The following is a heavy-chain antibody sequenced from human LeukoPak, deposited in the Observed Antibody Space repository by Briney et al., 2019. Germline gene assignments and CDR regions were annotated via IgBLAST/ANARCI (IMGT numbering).Heavy chain of an antibody. J-gene: IGHJ4*02. CDR2: INHSGST. CDR1: GGSFSGYY. D-gene: IGHD2-21*01. CDR3: TRSPTKRIPEDY. Sequence: SETLSLTCAVYGGSFSGYYWSWIRQPPGKGLEWIGEINHSGSTNYNPSLKSRVTMSVDKSKNQFSLNLRSMTAADTAVYYCTRSPTKRIPEDYWGQGTLVTVSS. V-gene: IGHV4-34*01.